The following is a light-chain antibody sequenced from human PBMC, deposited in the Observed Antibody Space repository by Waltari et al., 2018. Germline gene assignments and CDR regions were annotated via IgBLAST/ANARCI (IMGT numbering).Light chain of an antibody. CDR3: QQYGDSSFT. CDR2: GAS. J-gene: IGKJ2*01. CDR1: QNVDINR. V-gene: IGKV3-20*01. Sequence: EIVLTQSPGTLSLSPGERVTLSCRASQNVDINRLAWYQQKFGQTPRLLIYGASNRAAGIPDRLSGSGSGTDFTLTISRLEPEDVAVYYCQQYGDSSFTFGQGTKLEIK.